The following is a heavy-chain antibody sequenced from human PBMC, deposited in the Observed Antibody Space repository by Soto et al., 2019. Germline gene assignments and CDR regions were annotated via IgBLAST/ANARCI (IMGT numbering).Heavy chain of an antibody. CDR2: IIPIFGTA. Sequence: QVQLVQSGAEVKKPGSSVKVSCKASGGTFSSYSINWVRQAPGQGLEWMGEIIPIFGTANYAQKFQGRVTSTADESTSTAYMELSSLRSEDTAVYDCARDGGRHAGGIDYWGQGTLVTVS. D-gene: IGHD3-16*01. CDR1: GGTFSSYS. CDR3: ARDGGRHAGGIDY. J-gene: IGHJ4*02. V-gene: IGHV1-69*01.